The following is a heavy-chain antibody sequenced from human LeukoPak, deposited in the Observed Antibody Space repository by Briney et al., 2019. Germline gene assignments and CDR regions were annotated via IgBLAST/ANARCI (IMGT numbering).Heavy chain of an antibody. D-gene: IGHD2-15*01. CDR2: IWYDGSNK. CDR1: GFTFSSYG. CDR3: ARGHCSGGSCYQIYFDY. Sequence: TGGSLRLSCAASGFTFSSYGMHWVRQAPGKGLEWVAVIWYDGSNKYYADSVKGRFTISRDNSKNTLYLQMNSLRAEDTAVYYCARGHCSGGSCYQIYFDYWGQGTLVTVSS. J-gene: IGHJ4*02. V-gene: IGHV3-33*01.